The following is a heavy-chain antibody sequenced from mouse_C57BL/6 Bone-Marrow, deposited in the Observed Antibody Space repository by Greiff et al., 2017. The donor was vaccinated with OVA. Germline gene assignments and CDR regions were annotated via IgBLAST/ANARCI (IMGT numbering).Heavy chain of an antibody. Sequence: QVQLQQPGAELVKPGASVKLSCKASGYTFNSYWMHWVKQRPGQGLEWIGMIHPKSGSTKYNEKFKSKATLTVDKSSSTAYMQLSSLTSEDSAVYYCAREGSDSYYGSWYFDVWGTGTTVTVSS. CDR1: GYTFNSYW. J-gene: IGHJ1*03. CDR3: AREGSDSYYGSWYFDV. CDR2: IHPKSGST. V-gene: IGHV1-64*01. D-gene: IGHD2-12*01.